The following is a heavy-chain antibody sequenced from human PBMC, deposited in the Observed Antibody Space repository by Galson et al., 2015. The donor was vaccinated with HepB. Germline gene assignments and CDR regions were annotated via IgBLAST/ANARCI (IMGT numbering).Heavy chain of an antibody. CDR2: IYPGDSDT. CDR1: GYSFTSCW. CDR3: SMFPSRLQLLSPFDP. Sequence: QSGAEVKKPGESLKISCKGSGYSFTSCWIGWVRQMPGKGLEWMGIIYPGDSDTRYSPSFQGQVTISADKSISTAYLQWSSLKASDSAMGYCSMFPSRLQLLSPFDPWREGSLVTVPS. J-gene: IGHJ5*02. D-gene: IGHD2-2*01. V-gene: IGHV5-51*03.